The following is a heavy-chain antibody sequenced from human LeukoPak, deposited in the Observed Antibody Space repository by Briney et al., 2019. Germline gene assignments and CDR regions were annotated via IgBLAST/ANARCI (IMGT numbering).Heavy chain of an antibody. CDR1: GGTFSSYA. J-gene: IGHJ5*02. V-gene: IGHV1-69*13. CDR2: IIPIFGTA. CDR3: AIRTSKGFEG. Sequence: GASVKVSCKASGGTFSSYAISWVRQAPGQGLEWVGGIIPIFGTAKYAQKFQGRVTITANESTSTAYMELSSRRSEDTAVYYGAIRTSKGFEGWGQGTLVTVSS. D-gene: IGHD2-2*01.